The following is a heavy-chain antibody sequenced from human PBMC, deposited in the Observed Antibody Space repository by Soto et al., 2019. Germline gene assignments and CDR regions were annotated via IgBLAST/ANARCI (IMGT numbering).Heavy chain of an antibody. CDR3: AREGNTHTARVWFDP. CDR2: ISSSSSYI. J-gene: IGHJ5*02. V-gene: IGHV3-21*01. Sequence: GASLRLSCAASVFTFSRYSMNWVRQAPGKGLEWVSSISSSSSYIYYADSVKGRFTISRDNAKNSLYLQMNSLRAEDTAVYYCAREGNTHTARVWFDPWGQGTLVTVSS. CDR1: VFTFSRYS. D-gene: IGHD5-18*01.